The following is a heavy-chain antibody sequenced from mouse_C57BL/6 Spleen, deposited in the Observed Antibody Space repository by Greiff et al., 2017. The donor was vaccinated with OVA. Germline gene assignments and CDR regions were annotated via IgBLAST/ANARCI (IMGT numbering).Heavy chain of an antibody. V-gene: IGHV1-50*01. Sequence: QVQLKQPGAELVKPGASVKLSCKASGYTFTSYWMQWVKQRPGQGLEWIGEIDPSDSYTNYNQKFKGKATLTVDTSSSTAYMQLSSLTSEDSAVYYCARRGYYYGSNWYFDVWGTGTTVTVSS. J-gene: IGHJ1*03. CDR1: GYTFTSYW. D-gene: IGHD1-1*01. CDR2: IDPSDSYT. CDR3: ARRGYYYGSNWYFDV.